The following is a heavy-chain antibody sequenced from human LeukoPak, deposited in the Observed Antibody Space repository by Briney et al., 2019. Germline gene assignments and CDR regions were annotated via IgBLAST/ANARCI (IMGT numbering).Heavy chain of an antibody. J-gene: IGHJ4*02. Sequence: SETLSLTCAVYGGSFSGYYWSWIRQPPGKGLEWIGEINHSGSTNYNPSLKSRVTISVDTSKNQFSLKLSSVTAADTAVYYCARGHKFYGDYVADHWGQGTLVTVSS. D-gene: IGHD4-17*01. CDR2: INHSGST. CDR3: ARGHKFYGDYVADH. CDR1: GGSFSGYY. V-gene: IGHV4-34*01.